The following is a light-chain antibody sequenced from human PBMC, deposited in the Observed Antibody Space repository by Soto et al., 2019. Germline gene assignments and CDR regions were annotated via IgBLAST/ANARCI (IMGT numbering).Light chain of an antibody. Sequence: DIQMTQFPSSLSASVGDRVTITCRASQSIRNYLHWYQQKPGKAPKLLIYAASSLKSGVPSRFSGSGSGTDFTRTISSLQPEDFATYHCQQSSRTPLTFGGGTKVAIK. CDR3: QQSSRTPLT. CDR1: QSIRNY. CDR2: AAS. J-gene: IGKJ4*01. V-gene: IGKV1-39*01.